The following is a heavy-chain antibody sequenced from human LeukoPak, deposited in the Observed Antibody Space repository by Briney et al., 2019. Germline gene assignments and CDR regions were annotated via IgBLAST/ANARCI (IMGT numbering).Heavy chain of an antibody. V-gene: IGHV3-30*02. CDR3: AKDDWVIAAAVRLYYYYYGMDV. J-gene: IGHJ6*02. D-gene: IGHD6-13*01. CDR1: GFTFSSYG. CDR2: IRYDGSNK. Sequence: GGSLRLSCAASGFTFSSYGMHWVRQAPGKGLEWVASIRYDGSNKYYADSVKGRFTISRDNSKNTLYLQMNSLRAEDTAVYYCAKDDWVIAAAVRLYYYYYGMDVWGQGTTVTVSS.